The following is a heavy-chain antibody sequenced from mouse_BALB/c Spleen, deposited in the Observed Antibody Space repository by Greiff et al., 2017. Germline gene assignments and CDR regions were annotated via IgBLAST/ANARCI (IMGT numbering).Heavy chain of an antibody. CDR2: INPYNGDT. CDR1: GYSFTGYF. J-gene: IGHJ3*01. CDR3: AITTATEAWFAY. D-gene: IGHD1-2*01. V-gene: IGHV1-20*02. Sequence: VQLKESGPELVKPGASVKISCKASGYSFTGYFMNWVMQSHGKSLEWIGRINPYNGDTFYTQKFKGKATLTVDKSSSTAHMELRSLASEDSAVYYCAITTATEAWFAYWGQGTLVTVSA.